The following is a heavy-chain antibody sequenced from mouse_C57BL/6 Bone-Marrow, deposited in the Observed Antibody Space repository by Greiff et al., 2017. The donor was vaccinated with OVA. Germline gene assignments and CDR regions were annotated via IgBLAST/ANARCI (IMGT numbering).Heavy chain of an antibody. CDR1: GYTFTDYY. CDR2: INPNNGGT. Sequence: EVQLQQSGPELVKPGASVKISCKASGYTFTDYYMNWVKQSHGKSLEWIGDINPNNGGTSYNQKFKGKATLTVDKSSSTAYMELRSLTSEDSAVYYCARPGYDYDEAWFAYWGQGTLVTVSA. V-gene: IGHV1-26*01. D-gene: IGHD2-4*01. J-gene: IGHJ3*01. CDR3: ARPGYDYDEAWFAY.